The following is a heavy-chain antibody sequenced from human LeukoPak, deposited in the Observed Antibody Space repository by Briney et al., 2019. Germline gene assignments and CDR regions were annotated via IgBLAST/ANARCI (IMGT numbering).Heavy chain of an antibody. V-gene: IGHV4-59*08. CDR1: GGSMNSYY. CDR2: IYYSGST. D-gene: IGHD3-9*01. Sequence: SETLSLTCSVSGGSMNSYYWSWIRQSPGKGLEWIGYIYYSGSTNYNPSLKSRVTISVDTSKNQFSLKLSSVTAADTAVYYCARHVWLQPFDYWGQGTLVTISS. CDR3: ARHVWLQPFDY. J-gene: IGHJ4*02.